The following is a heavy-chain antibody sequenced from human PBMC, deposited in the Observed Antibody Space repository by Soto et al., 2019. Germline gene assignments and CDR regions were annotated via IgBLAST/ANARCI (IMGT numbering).Heavy chain of an antibody. CDR1: GGSISSYY. V-gene: IGHV4-59*01. J-gene: IGHJ5*02. CDR3: AREPQGYWFDP. Sequence: LSLTCTVSGGSISSYYWSWIRQPPGKGLEWIGYIYYSGSTNYNPSLKSRVTISVDTSKNQFSLKLSSVTAADTAVYYCAREPQGYWFDPWGQGTMVTVSS. CDR2: IYYSGST.